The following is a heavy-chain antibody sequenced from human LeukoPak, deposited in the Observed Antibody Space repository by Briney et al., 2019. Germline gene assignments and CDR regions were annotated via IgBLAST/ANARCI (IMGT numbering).Heavy chain of an antibody. J-gene: IGHJ4*02. CDR1: GFTFSSYG. D-gene: IGHD6-19*01. CDR3: ARVASAWADDY. Sequence: GGSLRLSCAASGFTFSSYGMHWVRQAPGKGLEWISYISSGSGTIYYADSVKGRFSISRDDAKSSLYLQVNSLRVEDTAVYYCARVASAWADDYWGQGALVTVSS. CDR2: ISSGSGTI. V-gene: IGHV3-48*01.